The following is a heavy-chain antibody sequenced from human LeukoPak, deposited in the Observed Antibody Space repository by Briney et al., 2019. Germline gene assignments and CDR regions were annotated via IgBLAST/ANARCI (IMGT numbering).Heavy chain of an antibody. CDR1: GFTFSNYG. CDR3: AKAGGAYSSTYYFHY. D-gene: IGHD6-6*01. CDR2: ISYDGSKK. V-gene: IGHV3-30*18. J-gene: IGHJ4*02. Sequence: LGGSLRLSCAVSGFTFSNYGMHWVRQAPGKGLEWVAVISYDGSKKYYADSVKGRFTISRDNSKNTLYLQMNSLRAEDTAVYYCAKAGGAYSSTYYFHYWGQGTLVTVSS.